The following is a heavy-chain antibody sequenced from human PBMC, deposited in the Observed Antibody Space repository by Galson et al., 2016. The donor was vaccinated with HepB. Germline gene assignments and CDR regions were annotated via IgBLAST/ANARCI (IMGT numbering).Heavy chain of an antibody. Sequence: SLRLSCAGSGFSFSAYAVHWVRQTPGKGLEWVAVIWSGGIKKYYADSVEGRFTISRDNSKNTVYLQIDTLRVEDTAMYYCASSVVVAGIIDYWGQGTLVTVSS. V-gene: IGHV3-33*01. J-gene: IGHJ4*02. CDR1: GFSFSAYA. CDR2: IWSGGIKK. D-gene: IGHD2-2*01. CDR3: ASSVVVAGIIDY.